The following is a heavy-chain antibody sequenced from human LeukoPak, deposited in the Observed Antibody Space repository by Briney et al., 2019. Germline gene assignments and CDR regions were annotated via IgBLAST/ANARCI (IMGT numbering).Heavy chain of an antibody. Sequence: GGSVKVSCKASGYTFTGYYTHWVRQAPGQGLEWMGWINPNSGGTNYAQKFQGRVTMTRDTSISTAYMELSRLRSDDTAVYYCARPRTVKSRSSTFDYWGQGTLVTVSS. D-gene: IGHD4-11*01. J-gene: IGHJ4*02. CDR3: ARPRTVKSRSSTFDY. CDR1: GYTFTGYY. V-gene: IGHV1-2*02. CDR2: INPNSGGT.